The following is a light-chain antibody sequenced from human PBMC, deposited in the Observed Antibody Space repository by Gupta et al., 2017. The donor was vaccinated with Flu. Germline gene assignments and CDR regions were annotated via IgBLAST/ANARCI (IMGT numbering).Light chain of an antibody. V-gene: IGKV1-39*01. CDR1: QSVSNF. J-gene: IGKJ4*02. CDR2: AAS. Sequence: PSSLSASIGDRVTITCRASQSVSNFLNWYQQKPGKAPRLLIYAASTLQGGVPSRFSGSGSGTDFTLTINSLQLKDFATYYCQQCNSTPKTFGRGTXVEIK. CDR3: QQCNSTPKT.